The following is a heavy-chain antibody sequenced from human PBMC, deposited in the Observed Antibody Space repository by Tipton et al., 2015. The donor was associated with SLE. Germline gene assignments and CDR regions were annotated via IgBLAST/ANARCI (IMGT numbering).Heavy chain of an antibody. J-gene: IGHJ6*04. Sequence: GSLRLSCAASGFTFSSYSMNWVRQAPGKGLEWVSSISSSSSYIYYADSVKGRFTISTDNAKNSLYLQMNSLRVEDTAIYYCARSLGSPDVWGKGTPVTISS. D-gene: IGHD7-27*01. CDR2: ISSSSSYI. V-gene: IGHV3-21*01. CDR1: GFTFSSYS. CDR3: ARSLGSPDV.